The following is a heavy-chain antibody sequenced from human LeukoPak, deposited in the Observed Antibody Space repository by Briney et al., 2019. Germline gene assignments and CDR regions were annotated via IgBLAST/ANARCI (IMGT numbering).Heavy chain of an antibody. V-gene: IGHV4-59*01. J-gene: IGHJ3*02. CDR1: GGSISSYY. CDR3: ARRRSWPDAFDI. Sequence: SETLSPTCTVSGGSISSYYWSWIRQPPGKGLEWIGYIYYSGSTDYNSSLKSRVTISVDTSKNQFSLKLSSVTAADTAVYYCARRRSWPDAFDIWGQGTMVTVSS. CDR2: IYYSGST. D-gene: IGHD1-26*01.